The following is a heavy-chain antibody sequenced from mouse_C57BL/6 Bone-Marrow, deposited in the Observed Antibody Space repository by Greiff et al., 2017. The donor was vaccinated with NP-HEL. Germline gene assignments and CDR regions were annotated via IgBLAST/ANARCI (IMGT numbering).Heavy chain of an antibody. CDR3: TCYYYGSSYGFAY. J-gene: IGHJ3*01. D-gene: IGHD1-1*01. Sequence: VQLQQSGAELVRPGASVKLSCTASGFNITDDYMHWVKQRPEQGLEWIGWIDPENGDTEYASKFQGKATITADTSSNTAYLQLNSLTSEDTAVYYCTCYYYGSSYGFAYWGQGTLVTVSA. CDR1: GFNITDDY. CDR2: IDPENGDT. V-gene: IGHV14-4*01.